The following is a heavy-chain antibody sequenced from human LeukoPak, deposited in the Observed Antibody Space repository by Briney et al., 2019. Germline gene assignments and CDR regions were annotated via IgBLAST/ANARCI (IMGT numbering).Heavy chain of an antibody. CDR1: GFTFSTEA. CDR2: ISGSGGST. J-gene: IGHJ3*02. Sequence: GGSLRLSCAVSGFTFSTEAMTWVRQAPGKGLEWVSAISGSGGSTYYADSVKGRFTISRDNSKNTLFLQMNSLRAEDTAVYYCAKGRYYYDSSDAFDIWGQGTMVTVSS. CDR3: AKGRYYYDSSDAFDI. D-gene: IGHD3-22*01. V-gene: IGHV3-23*01.